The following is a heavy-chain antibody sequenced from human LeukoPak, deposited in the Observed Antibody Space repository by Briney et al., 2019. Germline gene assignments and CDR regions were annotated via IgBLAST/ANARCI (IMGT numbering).Heavy chain of an antibody. J-gene: IGHJ5*02. CDR1: GFTFSSYS. Sequence: GGSLRLSCAASGFTFSSYSMNWVRQAPGKGLEWVSSISSSSSYIYYADSVKGRFTISRDNAKNSLYLQMNSLRAEDTAVYYCAKGPSRSWFGEYYNWFDPWGQGTLVTVSS. D-gene: IGHD3-10*01. V-gene: IGHV3-21*01. CDR3: AKGPSRSWFGEYYNWFDP. CDR2: ISSSSSYI.